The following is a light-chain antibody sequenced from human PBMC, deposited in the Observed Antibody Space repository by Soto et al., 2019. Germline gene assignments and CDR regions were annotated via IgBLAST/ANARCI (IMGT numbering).Light chain of an antibody. CDR2: RNN. Sequence: QSVLTQPPSASGTPGQRVTISCSGSSSNIGSNYVYWYQQLPGTAPKLLIYRNNQRPSGGSDRFSGSKSGTSASLAISGLRSEDEVDYYCAAWDDNLSGWVFGGGTKVTVL. CDR1: SSNIGSNY. CDR3: AAWDDNLSGWV. J-gene: IGLJ3*02. V-gene: IGLV1-47*01.